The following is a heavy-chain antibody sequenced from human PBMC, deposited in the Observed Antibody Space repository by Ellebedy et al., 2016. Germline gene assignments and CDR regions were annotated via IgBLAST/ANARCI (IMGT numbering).Heavy chain of an antibody. D-gene: IGHD3-22*01. CDR3: ARGGYFDY. J-gene: IGHJ4*02. CDR1: GGSISSSSYY. Sequence: SETLSLTCTVSGGSISSSSYYWGWIRQPPGKGLEWIGEIDHSGSTNYNPSLKSRVTISVDTPKNQFSLKLSSVTAADTAVYYCARGGYFDYWGQGTLVTVSS. CDR2: IDHSGST. V-gene: IGHV4-39*07.